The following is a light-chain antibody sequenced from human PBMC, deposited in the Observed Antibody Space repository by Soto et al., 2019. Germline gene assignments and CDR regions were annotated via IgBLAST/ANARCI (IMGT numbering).Light chain of an antibody. Sequence: IQLTQSPSSLSASVGDRVTITCRASQGISSYLGWYQQKPGKAPKRLIYAASSLQSGAPSRFSGSGSGTEFTLTISSLQPEDLATYYCLQHNSLLTFGGGTKVDIK. V-gene: IGKV1-17*01. CDR1: QGISSY. J-gene: IGKJ4*01. CDR2: AAS. CDR3: LQHNSLLT.